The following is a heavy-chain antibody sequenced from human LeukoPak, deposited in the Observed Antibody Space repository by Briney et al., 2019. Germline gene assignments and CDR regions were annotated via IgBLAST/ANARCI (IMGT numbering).Heavy chain of an antibody. Sequence: SETLSLTCTVSGGSISSYYWSWIRQHPGKGLEWIGYIYYSGSTYYSPSLKSRVTISVDTSKNQFSLKLSSVTAADTAVYYCARGTGGGVYYYYYYMDVWGKGTTVTVSS. CDR3: ARGTGGGVYYYYYYMDV. D-gene: IGHD7-27*01. CDR2: IYYSGST. CDR1: GGSISSYY. V-gene: IGHV4-59*06. J-gene: IGHJ6*03.